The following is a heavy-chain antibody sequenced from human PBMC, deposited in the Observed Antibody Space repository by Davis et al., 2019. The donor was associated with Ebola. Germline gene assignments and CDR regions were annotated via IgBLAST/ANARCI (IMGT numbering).Heavy chain of an antibody. CDR2: FFYSGST. CDR3: ARDLAVAGTGDWFDP. Sequence: PSETLSLTCTVSSGSITSGFHYWTWIRQSPEKGLEWIGHFFYSGSTTYNPSLRSRVTISLDTSKNHFSLDLTSVTAADTAVYYCARDLAVAGTGDWFDPWGQGTLVTVSS. D-gene: IGHD6-19*01. J-gene: IGHJ5*02. V-gene: IGHV4-61*03. CDR1: SGSITSGFHY.